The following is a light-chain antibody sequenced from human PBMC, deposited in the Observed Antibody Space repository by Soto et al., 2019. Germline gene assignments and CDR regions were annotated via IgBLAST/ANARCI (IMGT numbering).Light chain of an antibody. CDR2: DVS. Sequence: QSALTQPASVSGSPGQSITISCTGTSSDVGGYNYVSWYQQHPGKAPKLMIYDVSNRPSGVSNRFSGSKSGNTASLTLSGLQAQAEDDYYCSSYTSSSTRVFGGGTKLTVL. CDR3: SSYTSSSTRV. CDR1: SSDVGGYNY. V-gene: IGLV2-14*01. J-gene: IGLJ2*01.